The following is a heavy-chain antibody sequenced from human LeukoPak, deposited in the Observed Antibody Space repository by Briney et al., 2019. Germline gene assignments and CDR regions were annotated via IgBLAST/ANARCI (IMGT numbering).Heavy chain of an antibody. CDR2: INPSGGST. CDR1: GYTFTSYY. CDR3: ARAGGTNYDFWSGYSTQPYYFDY. D-gene: IGHD3-3*01. Sequence: ASVKVSCKASGYTFTSYYMHWVRQAPGQGLEWMGIINPSGGSTSYARKFQGRVTMTRDTSTSTVYMELSSLRSEDTAVYYCARAGGTNYDFWSGYSTQPYYFDYWGQGTLVTVSS. V-gene: IGHV1-46*01. J-gene: IGHJ4*02.